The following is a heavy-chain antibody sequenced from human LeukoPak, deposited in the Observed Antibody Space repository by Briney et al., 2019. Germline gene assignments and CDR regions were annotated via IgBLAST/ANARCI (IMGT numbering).Heavy chain of an antibody. Sequence: GGSLRLSCAASGFTVSSNYMSWVRQAPGKGLEWVSVIYSGGSTYYADSVKGRFTISRDNAKNSLYLQMNSLRAEDTAVYYCARDSSYGDPTDYWGQGTLVTVSS. CDR3: ARDSSYGDPTDY. CDR1: GFTVSSNY. J-gene: IGHJ4*02. D-gene: IGHD4-17*01. CDR2: IYSGGST. V-gene: IGHV3-66*01.